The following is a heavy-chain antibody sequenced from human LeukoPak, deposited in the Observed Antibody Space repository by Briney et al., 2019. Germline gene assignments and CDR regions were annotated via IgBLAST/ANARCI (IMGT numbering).Heavy chain of an antibody. CDR3: ARIPLGDDFWSGYYLYFDY. J-gene: IGHJ4*02. Sequence: PSETLSLTCTVSGGSISSYYWSWIRQPPGKGLEWIGYIYYSGSTKYNPSLKSRVTISVDMSKNQFSLKLSSVTAADTAVYYCARIPLGDDFWSGYYLYFDYWGQGTLVTVSS. CDR2: IYYSGST. CDR1: GGSISSYY. V-gene: IGHV4-59*01. D-gene: IGHD3-3*01.